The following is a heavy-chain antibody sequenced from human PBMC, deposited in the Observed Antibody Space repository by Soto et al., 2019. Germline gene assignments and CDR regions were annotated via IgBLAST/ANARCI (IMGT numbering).Heavy chain of an antibody. CDR1: GYTFTSYA. Sequence: QVQLVQSGAEVKKPGASVKVSCKASGYTFTSYAMHWVRQAPGQRLEWMGWINAGNGNTKYSQKFQRRVTITRDTSASTAYMELSSLRSEDTAVYYCARGESFQLLAHYWGQGTLVTVSS. V-gene: IGHV1-3*01. CDR2: INAGNGNT. D-gene: IGHD3-3*01. J-gene: IGHJ4*02. CDR3: ARGESFQLLAHY.